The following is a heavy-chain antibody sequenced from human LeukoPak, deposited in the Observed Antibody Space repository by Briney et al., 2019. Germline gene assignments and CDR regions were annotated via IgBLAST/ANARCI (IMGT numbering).Heavy chain of an antibody. V-gene: IGHV3-33*08. CDR1: GFTFSSYG. D-gene: IGHD6-13*01. CDR2: IWSDGSQK. CDR3: ASLPRGLAAAVTFDY. Sequence: GRSLRLSCAASGFTFSSYGIHWVRQAPGKGLEWVAAIWSDGSQKYYADSVKGRFTISRDNSKNTLYLQMNSLRAEDTAVYYCASLPRGLAAAVTFDYWGQGTLVTVSS. J-gene: IGHJ4*02.